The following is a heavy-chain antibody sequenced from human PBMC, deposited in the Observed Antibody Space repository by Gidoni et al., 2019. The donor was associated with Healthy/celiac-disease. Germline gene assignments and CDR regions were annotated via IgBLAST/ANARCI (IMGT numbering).Heavy chain of an antibody. Sequence: QVQLVESGGGVVQPGRSLRLSCAASGFTFSSYGMHWVRQAPGKGLEWVAVISDDGSNKYYADSVKGRFTISRDNSKNTLYLQMNSLRAEDTAVYYCAKGGERWLQFRACNDYWGQGTLVTVSS. CDR1: GFTFSSYG. V-gene: IGHV3-30*18. CDR3: AKGGERWLQFRACNDY. J-gene: IGHJ4*02. D-gene: IGHD5-12*01. CDR2: ISDDGSNK.